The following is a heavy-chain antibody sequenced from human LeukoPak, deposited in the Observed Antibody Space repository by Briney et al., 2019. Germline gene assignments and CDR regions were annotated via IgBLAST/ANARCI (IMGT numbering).Heavy chain of an antibody. CDR1: GFTVSSNY. D-gene: IGHD1-20*01. Sequence: GGSLRLSCAASGFTVSSNYMSWVRQAPGKGLEWVSVIFSGGTTYYAGSVKGRFTISRDNSKNTVYLQMNSLRVDETAVYYCARGNWNDRGFDSWGQGTLVTVSS. CDR2: IFSGGTT. CDR3: ARGNWNDRGFDS. V-gene: IGHV3-53*01. J-gene: IGHJ4*02.